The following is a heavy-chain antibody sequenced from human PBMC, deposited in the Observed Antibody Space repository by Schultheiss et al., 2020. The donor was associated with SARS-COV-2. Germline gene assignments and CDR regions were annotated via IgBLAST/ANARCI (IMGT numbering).Heavy chain of an antibody. CDR3: TTIDYGYYYYYYGMDV. D-gene: IGHD4-17*01. Sequence: GGSLRLSCAASGFTFRNYGMHWVRQAPGKGLEWVAVSWYDGSNKYHADSVKGRFTIYRDNSINTLYLQMNSLKTEDTAVYYCTTIDYGYYYYYYGMDVWGQGTTVTVSS. V-gene: IGHV3-33*01. CDR2: SWYDGSNK. J-gene: IGHJ6*02. CDR1: GFTFRNYG.